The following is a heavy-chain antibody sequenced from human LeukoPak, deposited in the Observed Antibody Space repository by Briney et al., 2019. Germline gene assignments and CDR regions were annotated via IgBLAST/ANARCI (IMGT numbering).Heavy chain of an antibody. V-gene: IGHV4-39*07. CDR1: GGSISSSTYY. Sequence: PSETLSLTCTVSGGSISSSTYYWGWIRQPPGKGLEWIGSMYYSSGNTYYNPSLKSRVTISVDTSKNQFSLKLSSVTAADTAVYYCARAGLPPYYYYYMDVWGKGTTVTVSS. CDR2: MYYSSGNT. D-gene: IGHD2-15*01. CDR3: ARAGLPPYYYYYMDV. J-gene: IGHJ6*03.